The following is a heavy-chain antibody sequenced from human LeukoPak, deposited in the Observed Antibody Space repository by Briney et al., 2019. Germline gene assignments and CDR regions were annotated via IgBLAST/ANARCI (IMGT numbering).Heavy chain of an antibody. D-gene: IGHD3-22*01. CDR3: AKDGAITMIVVVYFDY. Sequence: GGSLRLSCTVSGFAFSGYAMSWVRQAPGKGPEWVSSIGARGDVTYSADSVKGRFTISRDNSKRTLFLQMNSLRAEDTAVYYCAKDGAITMIVVVYFDYWDQGTLVTVSS. CDR2: IGARGDVT. V-gene: IGHV3-23*01. CDR1: GFAFSGYA. J-gene: IGHJ4*02.